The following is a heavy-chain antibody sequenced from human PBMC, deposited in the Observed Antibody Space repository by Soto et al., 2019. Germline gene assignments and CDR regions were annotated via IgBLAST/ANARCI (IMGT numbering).Heavy chain of an antibody. CDR1: GFTFSSYS. CDR2: ISSSSSYI. V-gene: IGHV3-21*01. Sequence: EVQLVESGGGLVKPGGSLRLSCAASGFTFSSYSMNWVRQAPGKGLEWVSSISSSSSYIYYADSVKGRFTISRDNAKNKLYLQMQSLRAEDTDVYYCARAREVAKPMGYCYFDPWGRGTLVTVSS. CDR3: ARAREVAKPMGYCYFDP. J-gene: IGHJ2*01. D-gene: IGHD5-12*01.